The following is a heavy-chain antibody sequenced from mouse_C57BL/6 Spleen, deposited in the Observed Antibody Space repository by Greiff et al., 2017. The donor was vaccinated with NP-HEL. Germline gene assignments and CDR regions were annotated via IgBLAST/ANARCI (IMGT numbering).Heavy chain of an antibody. CDR1: GYSFTDYN. D-gene: IGHD1-1*01. CDR3: ARSHYGSSYNAMDY. J-gene: IGHJ4*01. CDR2: INPNYGTT. Sequence: EVQLQQSGPELVKPGASVKIFCKASGYSFTDYNMNWVKQSNGKSLEWIGVINPNYGTTSYNQKFKGKATLTVDQSSSTAYMQLNSLTSEDSAVYYCARSHYGSSYNAMDYWGQGTSVTVSS. V-gene: IGHV1-39*01.